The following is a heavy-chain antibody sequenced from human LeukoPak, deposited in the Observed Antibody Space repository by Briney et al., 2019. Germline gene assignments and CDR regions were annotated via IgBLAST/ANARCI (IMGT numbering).Heavy chain of an antibody. CDR1: GFTFSTYN. D-gene: IGHD5-12*01. CDR2: ISSSSSYI. J-gene: IGHJ5*01. V-gene: IGHV3-21*06. Sequence: GGSLRLSCAASGFTFSTYNMNWVRQAPGKGLEWVSSISSSSSYIYYADSVKGRFTVSRDNAKNSLYLQMNSLRVEDTALYYCARDLVAASNLPFDSWAREPRSPSPQ. CDR3: ARDLVAASNLPFDS.